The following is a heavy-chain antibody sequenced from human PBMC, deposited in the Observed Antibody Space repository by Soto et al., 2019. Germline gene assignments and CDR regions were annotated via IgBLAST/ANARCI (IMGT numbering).Heavy chain of an antibody. D-gene: IGHD3-10*01. CDR2: ISAYNGNT. J-gene: IGHJ4*02. Sequence: QVQLVQSGAEVKKPVASVKVSCKASGYTFTSYGISWVRQAPGQGLEWMGWISAYNGNTNYAQKLQGRVTMTTDTSTGTAYMELRSLRSDDTAVYFCVRDLDGSGSYYTDYWGQGTLVTVSS. CDR3: VRDLDGSGSYYTDY. V-gene: IGHV1-18*01. CDR1: GYTFTSYG.